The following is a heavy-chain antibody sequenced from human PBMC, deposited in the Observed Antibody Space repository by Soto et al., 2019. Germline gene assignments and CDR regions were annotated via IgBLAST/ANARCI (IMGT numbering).Heavy chain of an antibody. CDR1: GFTFSSYA. Sequence: PGGSLRLSCAASGFTFSSYAMSWVRQAPGKGLEWVSAISGSGGSTYYADSVKGRFTISRDNSKNTLYLQMNSLRAEDTAVYYCAKDSDVTRLRYFDWLPNPLDYWGQGTLVTVSS. V-gene: IGHV3-23*01. CDR2: ISGSGGST. D-gene: IGHD3-9*01. J-gene: IGHJ4*02. CDR3: AKDSDVTRLRYFDWLPNPLDY.